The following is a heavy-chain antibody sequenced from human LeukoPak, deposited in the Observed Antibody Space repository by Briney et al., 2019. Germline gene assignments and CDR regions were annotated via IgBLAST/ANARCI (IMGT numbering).Heavy chain of an antibody. CDR1: GYTFTSYG. V-gene: IGHV1-18*01. CDR3: ARDVPVRYYDSSGYYYFDY. J-gene: IGHJ4*02. Sequence: APVKVSCKASGYTFTSYGISWVRQAPGQGLEWMGWISAYNGNTNYAQKLQGRVTMTTDTSTSTAYMELRSLRSDDTAVYYCARDVPVRYYDSSGYYYFDYWGQGTVVTVSS. CDR2: ISAYNGNT. D-gene: IGHD3-22*01.